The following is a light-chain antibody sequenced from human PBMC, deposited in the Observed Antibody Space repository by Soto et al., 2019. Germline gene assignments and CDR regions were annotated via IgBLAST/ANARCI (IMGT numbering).Light chain of an antibody. CDR2: DAS. Sequence: DIQMSQSPSSLSASVGDRVTITCQASQDISSYLNWFQQKPGKAPNLLIFDASKLQTGVPSRFSGSGSGTDFTFPISGLQPEDIATYYCQQYDNLLAPTFGGGTRVDI. CDR1: QDISSY. CDR3: QQYDNLLAPT. V-gene: IGKV1-33*01. J-gene: IGKJ4*01.